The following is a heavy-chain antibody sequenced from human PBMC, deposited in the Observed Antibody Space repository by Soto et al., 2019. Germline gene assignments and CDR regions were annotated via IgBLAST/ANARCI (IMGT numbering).Heavy chain of an antibody. Sequence: ASVKVSCKASGYTFTNYGITWVRQAPGQGLEWMGWISAYNGETKYAQKLQGRVTMTTDTSTNTAYMELRSLRSGDTAVYFCARDCSGGSCGSDYWDQGTLVTVSS. CDR1: GYTFTNYG. V-gene: IGHV1-18*04. CDR2: ISAYNGET. D-gene: IGHD2-15*01. CDR3: ARDCSGGSCGSDY. J-gene: IGHJ4*02.